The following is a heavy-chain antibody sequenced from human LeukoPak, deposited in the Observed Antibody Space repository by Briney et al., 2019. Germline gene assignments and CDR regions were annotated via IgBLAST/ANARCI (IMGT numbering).Heavy chain of an antibody. CDR2: IYYSGST. J-gene: IGHJ5*02. CDR3: ARERITMVRGLFDP. CDR1: GGSISSGGYY. V-gene: IGHV4-31*03. Sequence: PSETLSLTCTVSGGSISSGGYYWSWIRQHPGKGLEWIGYIYYSGSTYYNPSLKSRVTISVDTSKNQFSLKLSSVTAADTAVYYCARERITMVRGLFDPWGQGTLVTVSS. D-gene: IGHD3-10*01.